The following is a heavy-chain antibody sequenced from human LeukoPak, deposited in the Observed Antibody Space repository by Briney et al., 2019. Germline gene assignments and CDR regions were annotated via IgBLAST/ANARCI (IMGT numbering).Heavy chain of an antibody. Sequence: GGSLRLSCAASGFTFSSYAMSWVRQAPGKGLEWVSAISGSGGSTYYADSVKGRFTISRDNSKNTLYLQMNSLTTEDTAVYYCAGRYGSGSSYGMDVWGQGTTVTVSS. J-gene: IGHJ6*02. V-gene: IGHV3-23*01. CDR3: AGRYGSGSSYGMDV. CDR1: GFTFSSYA. CDR2: ISGSGGST. D-gene: IGHD3-10*01.